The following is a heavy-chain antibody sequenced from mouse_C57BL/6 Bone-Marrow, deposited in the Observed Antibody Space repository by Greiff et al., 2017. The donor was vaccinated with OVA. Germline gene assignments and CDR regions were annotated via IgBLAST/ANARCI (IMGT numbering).Heavy chain of an antibody. V-gene: IGHV1-52*01. CDR3: AREGYLDY. J-gene: IGHJ2*01. CDR1: GYTFTSYW. Sequence: QVQLKESDAELVKPGASVKISCKASGYTFTSYWMHWVKQRPIQGLEWIGNIDPSDSETHYNQKFKDKATLTVDKSSSTAYMQLSSLTSEDSAVYYCAREGYLDYWGQGTTLTVSS. CDR2: IDPSDSET.